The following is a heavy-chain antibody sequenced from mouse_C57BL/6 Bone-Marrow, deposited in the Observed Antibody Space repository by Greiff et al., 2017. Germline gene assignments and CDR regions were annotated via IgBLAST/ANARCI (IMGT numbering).Heavy chain of an antibody. D-gene: IGHD2-2*01. CDR1: GYTFTSYW. J-gene: IGHJ2*01. Sequence: EVQLQQSGTVLARPGASVKMSCKTSGYTFTSYWMHWVKQRPGQGLEWIGAIYPGNSDTSYNQKFKGKATLTAVTSASTAYMELSSLTNEDSAVYYCTREWFQDYWGKGTTLTVSS. CDR3: TREWFQDY. V-gene: IGHV1-5*01. CDR2: IYPGNSDT.